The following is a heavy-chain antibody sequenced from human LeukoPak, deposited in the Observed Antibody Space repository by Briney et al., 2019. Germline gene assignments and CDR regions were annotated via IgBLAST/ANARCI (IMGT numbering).Heavy chain of an antibody. J-gene: IGHJ4*02. CDR2: IYYTGSN. CDR3: ARLLYDRSGYYYFDY. CDR1: GGSLSTTNYY. D-gene: IGHD3-22*01. V-gene: IGHV4-39*01. Sequence: SETLSLTCTVSGGSLSTTNYYWGWIRQPPGKGLEWIGTIYYTGSNYDNPSLKSRFTVSVNTSKNQFSLKLSSVTASDTAVYYCARLLYDRSGYYYFDYWGQGTLVTVSS.